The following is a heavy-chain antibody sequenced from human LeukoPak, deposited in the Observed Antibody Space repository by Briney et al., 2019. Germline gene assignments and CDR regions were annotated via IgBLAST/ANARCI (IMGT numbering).Heavy chain of an antibody. Sequence: GGSLRLSCAASGFTFSSYWMNWPRQAPGKGLEWVANIKQNGDEKYYVDSVKGRFTISRDNAKNSLYLQMNSLRVEDTAVYYCARSGVGVKDYWGQGTLVTVSS. J-gene: IGHJ4*02. CDR3: ARSGVGVKDY. CDR1: GFTFSSYW. D-gene: IGHD1-26*01. V-gene: IGHV3-7*01. CDR2: IKQNGDEK.